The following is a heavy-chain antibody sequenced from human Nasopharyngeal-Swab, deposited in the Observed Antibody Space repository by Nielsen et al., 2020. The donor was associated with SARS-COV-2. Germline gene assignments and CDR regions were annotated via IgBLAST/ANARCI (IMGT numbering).Heavy chain of an antibody. V-gene: IGHV3-48*04. J-gene: IGHJ3*01. CDR2: ISSSSSTI. CDR3: ARDRDWAFDV. D-gene: IGHD2-21*01. Sequence: GGSLRLSCAASGFTFSSYSMNWVRQAPGKGLEWVSYISSSSSTIYYADSVKGRFTIPRDHAKNSLYLQMSSLRVEDTAVYYCARDRDWAFDVWGQGAVVTVSS. CDR1: GFTFSSYS.